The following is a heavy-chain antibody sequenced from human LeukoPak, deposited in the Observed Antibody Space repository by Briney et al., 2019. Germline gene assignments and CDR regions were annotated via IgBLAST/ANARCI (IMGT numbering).Heavy chain of an antibody. J-gene: IGHJ4*02. Sequence: GGSLRLSCAASGFTVSSNYMSLVRQAPGKGLEWVSVIYSGGSTYYADSVKGRFTISRDNSKNTLYLQMNSLRAEDTAVYYCARVDGSYWGSDYWGQGTLVTVSS. D-gene: IGHD1-26*01. CDR2: IYSGGST. CDR3: ARVDGSYWGSDY. CDR1: GFTVSSNY. V-gene: IGHV3-53*01.